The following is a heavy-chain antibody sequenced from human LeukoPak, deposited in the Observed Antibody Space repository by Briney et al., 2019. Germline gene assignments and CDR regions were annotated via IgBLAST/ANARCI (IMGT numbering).Heavy chain of an antibody. D-gene: IGHD1-26*01. CDR2: IYYIGNT. J-gene: IGHJ2*01. CDR3: AREDSLYSGSYYHWYFDL. CDR1: GGSIRNYY. V-gene: IGHV4-59*01. Sequence: KPSETLSLTCTVSGGSIRNYYWSWIRQPPGKGLEWIGYIYYIGNTNYNPSLKSRVTISVDTSKNQFSLQLSSVTAWDTAVYYCAREDSLYSGSYYHWYFDLWGRGTLITVSS.